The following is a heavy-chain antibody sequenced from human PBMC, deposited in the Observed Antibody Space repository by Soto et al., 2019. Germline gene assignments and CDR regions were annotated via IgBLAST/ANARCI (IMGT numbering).Heavy chain of an antibody. V-gene: IGHV4-39*01. D-gene: IGHD2-2*01. CDR3: ARGSWDRKYQLPRDYGMDV. CDR1: GGSISSSSYY. J-gene: IGHJ6*02. Sequence: PSETLSLTCTVSGGSISSSSYYWGWIRQPPGKGLEWIGSIYYSGSTYYNPSLKSRVTISVDTSKNQFSLKLSSVTAADTAVYYCARGSWDRKYQLPRDYGMDVWGQGTTVTVSS. CDR2: IYYSGST.